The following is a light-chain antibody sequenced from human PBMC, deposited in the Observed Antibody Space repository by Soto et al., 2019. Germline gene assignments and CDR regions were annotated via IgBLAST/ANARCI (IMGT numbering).Light chain of an antibody. CDR3: QQRKIWPPLT. Sequence: EVVLTQSPATLSLSPGEGATLSCRASESVDGFLAWYQQKPGQPPRLLIYDASNRATGIPDRFSGSGSGTDFTLTISSLEPEDFAVYYCQQRKIWPPLTFGGGTKVEI. CDR2: DAS. J-gene: IGKJ4*01. V-gene: IGKV3-11*01. CDR1: ESVDGF.